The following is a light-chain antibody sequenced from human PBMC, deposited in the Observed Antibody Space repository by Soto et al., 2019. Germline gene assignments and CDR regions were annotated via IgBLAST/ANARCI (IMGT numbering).Light chain of an antibody. J-gene: IGLJ1*01. CDR1: SSDVGGYNY. CDR2: DVS. Sequence: QSVLTQPRSVSGSPGQSVTISCTGTSSDVGGYNYVSWYQQHPGRAPKAMIYDVSKRPSGVPDRFSGSKSGNTASLTISGLQAEDEADYYCCSYAGSYTYVFGTGTKVTVL. V-gene: IGLV2-11*01. CDR3: CSYAGSYTYV.